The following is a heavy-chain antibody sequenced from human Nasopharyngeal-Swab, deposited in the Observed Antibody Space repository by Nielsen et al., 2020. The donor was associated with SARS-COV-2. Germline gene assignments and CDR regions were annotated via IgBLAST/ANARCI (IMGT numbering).Heavy chain of an antibody. D-gene: IGHD1-1*01. Sequence: SETLSLTCAVSGGSISGDYWWSWLRHPPGKLLEWIGVFNQSGRAVYSPSLKSRITISLDISKNQFSLNLKSVTAADTALYYCAKRLFRVVKGGLDYWGRGALVTGSS. CDR3: AKRLFRVVKGGLDY. CDR1: GGSISGDYW. J-gene: IGHJ4*02. V-gene: IGHV4-55*01. CDR2: FNQSGRA.